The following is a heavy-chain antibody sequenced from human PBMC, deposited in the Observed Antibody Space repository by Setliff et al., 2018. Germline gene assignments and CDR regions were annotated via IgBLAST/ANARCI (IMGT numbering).Heavy chain of an antibody. CDR1: GGSFSDYY. CDR3: AKVDIDYIMTRDNTWQYIFYMDV. V-gene: IGHV4-34*01. J-gene: IGHJ6*03. CDR2: FNRTRKI. D-gene: IGHD5-12*01. Sequence: SETLSLTCEVSGGSFSDYYWSWIRQSPGKGLEWLGDFNRTRKIDYSPSLKSRLTISVDTSKNQVSLKVTSVTAEDTAVYYCAKVDIDYIMTRDNTWQYIFYMDVWGRGTTVTVSS.